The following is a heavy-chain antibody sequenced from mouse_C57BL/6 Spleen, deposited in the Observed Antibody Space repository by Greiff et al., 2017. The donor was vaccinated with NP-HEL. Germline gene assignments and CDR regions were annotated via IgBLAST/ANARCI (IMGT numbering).Heavy chain of an antibody. CDR3: ARRGTDYAMDY. V-gene: IGHV1-64*01. CDR2: IHPNSGST. Sequence: VQLQQSGAELVKPGASVKLSCKASGYTFTSYWMHWVKQRPGQGLEWIGMIHPNSGSTNYNEKFKSKATLTVDKSSSTAYMQLSSLTSEDSAVYYCARRGTDYAMDYWGQGTSVTVSS. D-gene: IGHD4-1*01. CDR1: GYTFTSYW. J-gene: IGHJ4*01.